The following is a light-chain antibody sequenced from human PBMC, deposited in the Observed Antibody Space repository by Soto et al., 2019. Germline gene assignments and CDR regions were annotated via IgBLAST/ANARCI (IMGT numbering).Light chain of an antibody. Sequence: EIVMTQSPATLSVSPGGSATLSCRASQSVTLDLVWYQQRPGQAPRLLIYAASTRATGVPARFSGSGSGTEFTLTISSLESEDFAVYYCQQYNHLESFGGGTKVEIK. CDR1: QSVTLD. V-gene: IGKV3-15*01. CDR2: AAS. CDR3: QQYNHLES. J-gene: IGKJ4*01.